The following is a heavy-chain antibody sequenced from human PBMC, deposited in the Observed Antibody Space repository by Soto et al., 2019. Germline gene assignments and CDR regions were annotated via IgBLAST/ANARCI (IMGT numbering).Heavy chain of an antibody. CDR2: IYYSGST. V-gene: IGHV4-59*08. CDR1: GGSISSYY. D-gene: IGHD6-19*01. J-gene: IGHJ4*02. CDR3: ARHYSSGWDYFDY. Sequence: TSETLSLTCTVSGGSISSYYWSWIRQPPGKGLEWIGYIYYSGSTNYNPSLKSRVTISVDTSKNQFSLKVTSVTAADTAVYYCARHYSSGWDYFDYWGQGTLVTAPQ.